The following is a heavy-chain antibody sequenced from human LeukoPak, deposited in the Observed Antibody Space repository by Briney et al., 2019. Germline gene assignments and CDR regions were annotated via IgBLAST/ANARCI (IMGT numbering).Heavy chain of an antibody. CDR2: FYYSGST. D-gene: IGHD3-10*01. CDR1: GGSISRGGYS. Sequence: SQTLSLTCAVSGGSISRGGYSWSWIRQPPGKGLEWIGGFYYSGSTYYNPSLKSRVTISLDTSQNQLSLKLSSVTAADTALYYCAREPNYHGSGTGWFDPWGRGTLVTLSS. J-gene: IGHJ5*02. CDR3: AREPNYHGSGTGWFDP. V-gene: IGHV4-30-4*07.